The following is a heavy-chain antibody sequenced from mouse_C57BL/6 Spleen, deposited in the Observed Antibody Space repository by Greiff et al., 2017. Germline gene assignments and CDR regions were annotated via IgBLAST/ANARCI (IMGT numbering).Heavy chain of an antibody. V-gene: IGHV1-81*01. D-gene: IGHD1-1*01. CDR1: GYTFTSYG. J-gene: IGHJ4*01. Sequence: VPLQQPGAELARPGASVKLSCKASGYTFTSYGISWVKQRTGQGLEWIGAIYPRNVNTYYNEKFKGKATLTADKSSSTAYMELRSLTSEDSAVYFCARGITTVGAGDAMDYWGQGTSVTVSS. CDR2: IYPRNVNT. CDR3: ARGITTVGAGDAMDY.